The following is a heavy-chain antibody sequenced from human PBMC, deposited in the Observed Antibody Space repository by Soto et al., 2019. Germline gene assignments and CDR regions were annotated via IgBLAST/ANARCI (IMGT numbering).Heavy chain of an antibody. J-gene: IGHJ5*02. CDR3: AREKSDLELFNWLDP. V-gene: IGHV5-10-1*01. CDR2: IDPRDSYT. D-gene: IGHD1-7*01. CDR1: GYSFTTYW. Sequence: PGESLKISCEASGYSFTTYWTSWVRQMPGKGLEWMGAIDPRDSYTKYSPSFQGHVTISVDKSISTAYLQWNSLKASDTAIYYCAREKSDLELFNWLDPWGQGTLVTVSS.